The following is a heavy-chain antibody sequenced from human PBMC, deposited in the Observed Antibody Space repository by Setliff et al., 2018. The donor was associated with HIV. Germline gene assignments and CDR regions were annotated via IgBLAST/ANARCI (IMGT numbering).Heavy chain of an antibody. CDR3: ARHRDGGTYPLDY. Sequence: PSETLSLTCAAYGGSFSDCYWSWIRQAPEKGLEWIGEINHGGTTNYNPSLKGRVTLSVDTSKNRFSLQLTSVTAADTAVYYCARHRDGGTYPLDYWGQGTLVTVSS. J-gene: IGHJ4*02. D-gene: IGHD1-26*01. CDR2: INHGGTT. CDR1: GGSFSDCY. V-gene: IGHV4-34*01.